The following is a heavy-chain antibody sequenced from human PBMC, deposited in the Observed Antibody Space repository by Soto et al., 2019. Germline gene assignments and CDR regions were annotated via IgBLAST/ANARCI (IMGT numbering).Heavy chain of an antibody. CDR1: GGSFSGYY. V-gene: IGHV4-34*01. Sequence: SETLSLTCAVYGGSFSGYYWSWIRQPPGKGQQWIGEINHSGSTNYNPSLKSRVTISVDTSKNQFSLKLSSVTAADTAVYYCARIRYYDSSGYYPLDGYGMDVWGQGTTVTVSS. CDR2: INHSGST. CDR3: ARIRYYDSSGYYPLDGYGMDV. J-gene: IGHJ6*02. D-gene: IGHD3-22*01.